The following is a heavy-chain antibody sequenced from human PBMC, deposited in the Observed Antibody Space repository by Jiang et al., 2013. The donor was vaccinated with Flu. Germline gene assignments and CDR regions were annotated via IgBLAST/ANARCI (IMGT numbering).Heavy chain of an antibody. Sequence: KVSCKASGYTFTSYYMHWVRQAPGKGLEWMGIINPSGGSTSYAQKFQGRVTMTRDTSTSTVYMELSSLRSEDTAVYYCARRTIVSGSYYRGGDYFDYWGQGTLVTVSS. CDR2: INPSGGST. CDR1: GYTFTSYY. J-gene: IGHJ4*02. CDR3: ARRTIVSGSYYRGGDYFDY. D-gene: IGHD1-26*01. V-gene: IGHV1-46*01.